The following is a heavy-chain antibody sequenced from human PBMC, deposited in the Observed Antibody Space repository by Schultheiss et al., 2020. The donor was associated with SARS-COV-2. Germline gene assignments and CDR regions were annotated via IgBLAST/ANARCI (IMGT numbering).Heavy chain of an antibody. Sequence: GGSLRLSCAASGFTFSSYAMSWVRQAPGKGLEYVSAISSNGGSTYYADSVKGRFTISRDNSKNTLYLQMNSLKTEDTAVYYCTTDSSHDYGRYWGQGTLVTVSS. D-gene: IGHD4-17*01. J-gene: IGHJ4*02. CDR2: ISSNGGST. V-gene: IGHV3-64*04. CDR3: TTDSSHDYGRY. CDR1: GFTFSSYA.